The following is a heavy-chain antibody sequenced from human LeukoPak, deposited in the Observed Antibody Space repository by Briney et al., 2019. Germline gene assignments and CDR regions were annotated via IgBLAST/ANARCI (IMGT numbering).Heavy chain of an antibody. V-gene: IGHV4-59*01. Sequence: PSETLSLTCTVSGGSISSYYWSWIRQPPGKGLEWIGYIYYSGSTNYNPSLKSRVTISVDTSKNQFSLKLSSVTAADTAVYYCARETGYSSRTDAFDIWGQGTMVTVSS. D-gene: IGHD6-13*01. CDR1: GGSISSYY. CDR2: IYYSGST. J-gene: IGHJ3*02. CDR3: ARETGYSSRTDAFDI.